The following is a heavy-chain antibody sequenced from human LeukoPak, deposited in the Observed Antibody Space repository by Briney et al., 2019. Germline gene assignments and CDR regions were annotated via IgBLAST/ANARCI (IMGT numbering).Heavy chain of an antibody. CDR2: ISYDRSNK. J-gene: IGHJ4*02. CDR1: GFTFSSYG. CDR3: AKDQCSSTSCYLVY. D-gene: IGHD2-2*01. Sequence: GRSLRLSCAASGFTFSSYGMHWVRQAPGKGLEWVAVISYDRSNKYYADSVKGRFTISRDNSKNTLYLQMNSLRAEDTAVYYCAKDQCSSTSCYLVYWGQGTLVTVSS. V-gene: IGHV3-30*18.